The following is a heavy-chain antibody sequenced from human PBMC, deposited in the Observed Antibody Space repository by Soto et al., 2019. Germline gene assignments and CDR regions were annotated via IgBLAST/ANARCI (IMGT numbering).Heavy chain of an antibody. CDR1: GGSISSSSYY. Sequence: SETLSLTCTVSGGSISSSSYYWGWIRQPPGKGLEWIGSIYYSGSTYYNPSLKSRVTISVDTSKNQFSLKLSSVTAADTAVYYCARDHPGYCSGGSCYSAWFDPWGQGTLVTV. CDR3: ARDHPGYCSGGSCYSAWFDP. V-gene: IGHV4-39*07. J-gene: IGHJ5*02. D-gene: IGHD2-15*01. CDR2: IYYSGST.